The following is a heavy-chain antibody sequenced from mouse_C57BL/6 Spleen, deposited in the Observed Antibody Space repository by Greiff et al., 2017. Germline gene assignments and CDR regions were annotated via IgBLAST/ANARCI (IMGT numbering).Heavy chain of an antibody. V-gene: IGHV3-6*01. CDR1: GYSITSGYY. CDR2: ISYDGSN. J-gene: IGHJ4*01. CDR3: ARSYSNYENAMDY. Sequence: EVQLQQSGPGLVKPSQSLSLTCSVTGYSITSGYYWNWIRQFPGNKLEWMGYISYDGSNNYNPSLKNRISITRDTSKNQFFLKLNSVTTEDTATYYCARSYSNYENAMDYWGQGTSVTVSS. D-gene: IGHD2-5*01.